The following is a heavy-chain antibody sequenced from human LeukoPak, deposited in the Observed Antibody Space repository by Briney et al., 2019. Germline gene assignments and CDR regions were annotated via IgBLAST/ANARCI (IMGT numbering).Heavy chain of an antibody. CDR3: ARVGSSWLFDY. D-gene: IGHD6-13*01. J-gene: IGHJ4*02. CDR2: VNSDRSST. V-gene: IGHV3-74*01. Sequence: PWGSLILSCAASGFTFSSYWMHWVCQAPGKGLVWVSRVNSDRSSTTYADSSLRRFTISRDNAKNTLYLQMNSLRAEDAAVYYCARVGSSWLFDYWGQGTLVTVTS. CDR1: GFTFSSYW.